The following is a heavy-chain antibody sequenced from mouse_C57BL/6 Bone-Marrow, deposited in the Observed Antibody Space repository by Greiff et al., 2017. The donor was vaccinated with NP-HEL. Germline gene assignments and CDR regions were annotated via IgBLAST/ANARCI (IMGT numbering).Heavy chain of an antibody. CDR2: INPGSGGT. V-gene: IGHV1-54*01. D-gene: IGHD2-3*01. J-gene: IGHJ1*03. Sequence: VQLQQSGAELVRPGTSVKVSCKASGYAFTNYLIEWVKQRPGQGLEWIGVINPGSGGTNYNEKFKGKATLTADKSSSTAYMQLSSLTSEDSAVYFGARRGGLLRYFDVWGTGTTVTVSS. CDR1: GYAFTNYL. CDR3: ARRGGLLRYFDV.